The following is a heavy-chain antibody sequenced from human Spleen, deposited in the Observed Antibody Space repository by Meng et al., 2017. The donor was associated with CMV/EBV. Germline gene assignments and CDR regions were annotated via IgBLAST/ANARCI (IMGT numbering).Heavy chain of an antibody. CDR1: GGSISSVNW. D-gene: IGHD2-8*01. CDR3: ATDPRVYTNTWGTDY. Sequence: SETLSLTCVVSGGSISSVNWWTWVRQAPGKGLEWIGEIYHSGTTNYNPSLKSRVTISVDKSKNQFSLRLISVTAADTAVYYCATDPRVYTNTWGTDYWGLGTLVTVSS. CDR2: IYHSGTT. J-gene: IGHJ4*02. V-gene: IGHV4-4*02.